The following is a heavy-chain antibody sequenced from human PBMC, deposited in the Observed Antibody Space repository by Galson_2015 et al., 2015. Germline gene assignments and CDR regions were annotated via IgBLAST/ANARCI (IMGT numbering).Heavy chain of an antibody. CDR2: INPSGGST. Sequence: SVKVSCKASGHTFTSYYMHWVRQAPGQGLEWMGIINPSGGSTSYAQKFQGRVTMTRDTSTSTVYMELSSLRSEDTAVYYCARDFPPPMVRGVIETDYWGQGTLVTVSS. CDR3: ARDFPPPMVRGVIETDY. D-gene: IGHD3-10*01. V-gene: IGHV1-46*01. J-gene: IGHJ4*02. CDR1: GHTFTSYY.